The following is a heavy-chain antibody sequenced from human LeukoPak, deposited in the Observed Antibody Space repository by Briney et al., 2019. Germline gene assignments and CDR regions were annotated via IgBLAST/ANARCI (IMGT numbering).Heavy chain of an antibody. CDR2: IYTSGST. D-gene: IGHD1-14*01. CDR1: GGSITSYY. V-gene: IGHV4-4*09. J-gene: IGHJ4*02. CDR3: ARTPASWYFFDY. Sequence: SETLFLTCTVSGGSITSYYWSWIRQPLGKGLEWIGYIYTSGSTNYNPSLKSRVTISVDTSNNQFSLKLSSVTAADTAVYYCARTPASWYFFDYWGQGTLVTVSS.